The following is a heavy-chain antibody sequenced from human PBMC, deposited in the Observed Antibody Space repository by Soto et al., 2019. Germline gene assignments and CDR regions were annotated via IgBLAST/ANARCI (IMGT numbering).Heavy chain of an antibody. Sequence: EVQLVESGGGLVQPGGSLRLSCAASGFTFSDHYMDWVRQAPGKGLKWVGRTRNKANSYTAEYAASVKDRFTISRDDSSNSLYLQMSSLKTEDTAVYYCARRVYSGTYYDYWGQGTLVTVSS. D-gene: IGHD1-26*01. CDR3: ARRVYSGTYYDY. J-gene: IGHJ4*02. CDR2: TRNKANSYTA. V-gene: IGHV3-72*01. CDR1: GFTFSDHY.